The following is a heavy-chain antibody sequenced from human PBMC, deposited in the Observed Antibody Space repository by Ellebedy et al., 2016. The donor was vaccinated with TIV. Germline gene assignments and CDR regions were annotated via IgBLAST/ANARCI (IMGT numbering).Heavy chain of an antibody. J-gene: IGHJ6*02. D-gene: IGHD3-10*01. CDR3: AREVGFRGVISYYYYGMDV. V-gene: IGHV1-2*04. CDR2: INPNSGGT. CDR1: GYTFTGYY. Sequence: ASVKVSCXASGYTFTGYYMHWVRQAPGQGLEWMGWINPNSGGTNYAQKFQGWVTMTRDTSISTAYMELSRLRSDDTAVYYCAREVGFRGVISYYYYGMDVWGQGTTVTVSS.